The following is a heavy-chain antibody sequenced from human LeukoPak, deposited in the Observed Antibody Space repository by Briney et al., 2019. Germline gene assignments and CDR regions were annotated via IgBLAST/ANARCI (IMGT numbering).Heavy chain of an antibody. V-gene: IGHV4-34*01. CDR3: ARRQRGATRQFDY. CDR1: GGSFSGYY. CDR2: INHSGST. J-gene: IGHJ4*02. D-gene: IGHD1-26*01. Sequence: PSETLSLTCAVYGGSFSGYYWSWIRQPPGKGLGWIGEINHSGSTNYNPSLKSRVTISVDTSKNQFSLKLSSVTAADTAVYYCARRQRGATRQFDYWGQGTLVTVSS.